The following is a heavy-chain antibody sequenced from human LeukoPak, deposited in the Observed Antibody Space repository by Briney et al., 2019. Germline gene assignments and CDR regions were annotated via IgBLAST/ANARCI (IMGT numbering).Heavy chain of an antibody. V-gene: IGHV5-51*01. J-gene: IGHJ4*02. CDR1: GSIFTSYW. CDR3: ARQTAMGRSGDY. D-gene: IGHD5-18*01. Sequence: GASLQISCKASGSIFTSYWIGWGRPLPGKGVEWMGIIDPSDSEIRSPPSFQGQVIISADKSLSTASLQWNSLKASDAAMYYCARQTAMGRSGDYWGQGTLVTVSS. CDR2: IDPSDSEI.